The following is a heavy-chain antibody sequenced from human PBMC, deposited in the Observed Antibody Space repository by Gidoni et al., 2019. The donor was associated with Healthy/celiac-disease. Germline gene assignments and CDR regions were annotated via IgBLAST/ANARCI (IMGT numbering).Heavy chain of an antibody. J-gene: IGHJ5*02. CDR2: ITPGDSDT. D-gene: IGHD6-6*01. V-gene: IGHV5-51*01. CDR3: ARRISIEYSSSLNWFDP. Sequence: EVHLVQSGAEGKKPGESLKIPFTGSGHSFPSSWIGWVRQMPGTGLAWMGIITPGDSDTRYSPSFQGQVTISADKSISTAYLQWSSLKASDTAMYYCARRISIEYSSSLNWFDPWGQGTLVTVSS. CDR1: GHSFPSSW.